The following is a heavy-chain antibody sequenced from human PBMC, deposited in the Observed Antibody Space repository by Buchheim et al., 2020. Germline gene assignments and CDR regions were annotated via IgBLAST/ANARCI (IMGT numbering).Heavy chain of an antibody. Sequence: QVQLVQSGAEVKKPGASVKVSCKASGYTFTGYFLHWVRQAPGQGLEWMGWINPNSGGTNYAQKFQGWVTMTRDTSIDTAYMELSRLKSDDTAVYYCARAADSSGWYYSIDLNWFDPWGQGTL. CDR3: ARAADSSGWYYSIDLNWFDP. CDR2: INPNSGGT. CDR1: GYTFTGYF. J-gene: IGHJ5*02. V-gene: IGHV1-2*04. D-gene: IGHD6-19*01.